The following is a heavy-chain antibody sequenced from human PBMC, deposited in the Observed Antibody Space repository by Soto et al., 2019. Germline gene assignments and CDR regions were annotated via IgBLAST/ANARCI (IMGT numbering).Heavy chain of an antibody. Sequence: PSETLSLTXTVSGGSISSSNYYWTWIRQPPGKGLEWIGTGPTYYNPSLNSRVTISVDTSKEQFSLKLSSVTAADTAVYYCATYGGDTGRFDYWGQEILVTVSS. CDR1: GGSISSSNYY. V-gene: IGHV4-39*01. CDR2: TGPT. D-gene: IGHD4-17*01. J-gene: IGHJ4*02. CDR3: ATYGGDTGRFDY.